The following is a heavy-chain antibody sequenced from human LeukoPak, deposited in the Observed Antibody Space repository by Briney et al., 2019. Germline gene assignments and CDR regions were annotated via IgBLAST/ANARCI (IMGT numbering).Heavy chain of an antibody. V-gene: IGHV1-2*02. CDR1: GYTFTGYY. Sequence: GASVKVSCKASGYTFTGYYMHWVRQAPGQGLEWTGWINPNSGGTNYAQKFQGRVTMTRDTSISTAYMELSRLRSDDTAVYYCARELLMVYAVYYGMDVWGQGTTVTVSS. D-gene: IGHD2-8*01. CDR2: INPNSGGT. J-gene: IGHJ6*02. CDR3: ARELLMVYAVYYGMDV.